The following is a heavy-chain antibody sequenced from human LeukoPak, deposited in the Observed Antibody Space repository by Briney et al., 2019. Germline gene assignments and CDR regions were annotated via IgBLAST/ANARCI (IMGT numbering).Heavy chain of an antibody. V-gene: IGHV3-30*18. CDR1: GFTFSSYG. CDR2: ISYDGSNK. Sequence: PGGSLRLSCAASGFTFSSYGMHWVRQAPGKGLEWVAVISYDGSNKYYADSVKGRFTISRDNSKNTLYLQMNSLRAEDTAVYYCAKDLGWFGEFDLDYWGQGTLVTVSS. J-gene: IGHJ4*02. D-gene: IGHD3-10*01. CDR3: AKDLGWFGEFDLDY.